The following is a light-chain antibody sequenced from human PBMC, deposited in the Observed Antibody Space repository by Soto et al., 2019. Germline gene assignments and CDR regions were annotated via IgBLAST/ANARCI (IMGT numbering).Light chain of an antibody. CDR1: QSVSSSY. V-gene: IGKV3-20*01. Sequence: EIVLTQSPGTLSLSPGERATLSCRASQSVSSSYLAWYQQKPGQAPRLLIYGASSRATGIPDRFSGSGSGTYLTLTISTLESEDFAVYYCQQYGSSLFTFGPGTKVDIK. CDR2: GAS. J-gene: IGKJ3*01. CDR3: QQYGSSLFT.